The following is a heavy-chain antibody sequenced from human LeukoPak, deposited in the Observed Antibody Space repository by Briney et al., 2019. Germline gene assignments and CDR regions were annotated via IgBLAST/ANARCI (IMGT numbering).Heavy chain of an antibody. V-gene: IGHV4-38-2*02. Sequence: SETLSLTCTVSGYSISSGYYWGWLRQPPGKGLEWIGSIYHSGSTYYTPSLTSRVTISVDTSKNQFSLKLSSVTAPDTAVYYCAKDGVWIGEKKANMDVWGKGTTV. CDR3: AKDGVWIGEKKANMDV. CDR2: IYHSGST. J-gene: IGHJ6*03. CDR1: GYSISSGYY. D-gene: IGHD3-10*01.